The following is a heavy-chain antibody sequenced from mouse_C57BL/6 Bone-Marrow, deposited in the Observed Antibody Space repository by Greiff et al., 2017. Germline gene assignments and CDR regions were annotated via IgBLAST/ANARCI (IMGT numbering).Heavy chain of an antibody. J-gene: IGHJ3*01. CDR2: IDPNSGGT. D-gene: IGHD1-1*01. Sequence: QVQLQPGAELVKPGASVKLSCKASGYTFTSYWMYWVKQRPGRGLEWIGRIDPNSGGTKYNEKFKSKATLTVDKPSSTADMQLSSLTSEDSAVYYCGRRGDYYGSSPFAYWGQGTLVTVSA. CDR1: GYTFTSYW. V-gene: IGHV1-72*01. CDR3: GRRGDYYGSSPFAY.